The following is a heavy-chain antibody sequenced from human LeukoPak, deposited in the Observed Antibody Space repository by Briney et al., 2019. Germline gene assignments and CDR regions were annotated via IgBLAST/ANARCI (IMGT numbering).Heavy chain of an antibody. CDR1: GGSISSSNW. CDR3: ARVRAATAEGYFDY. V-gene: IGHV4-4*02. D-gene: IGHD2-21*02. CDR2: IYHSGST. Sequence: PSETLSLTCAVSGGSISSSNWWSWVRQPPGKGLEWIGEIYHSGSTNYNPSLKSRVTISVDTSKNQFSLKLSSVTAADTAVYYCARVRAATAEGYFDYWGQGTLVTVSS. J-gene: IGHJ4*02.